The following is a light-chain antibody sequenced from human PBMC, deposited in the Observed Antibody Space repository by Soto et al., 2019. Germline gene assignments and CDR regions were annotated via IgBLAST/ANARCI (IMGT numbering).Light chain of an antibody. Sequence: IQMTQSPSSLSASVVDRVTITFRASHDISTHLNWYQQMPGKAPKLLIYETSNVQTGVPSRFSGRGSGTDFVFTISSLQPEDIGTYYCQQYDNVGITFGQGTRLEIK. CDR2: ETS. CDR1: HDISTH. CDR3: QQYDNVGIT. V-gene: IGKV1-33*01. J-gene: IGKJ5*01.